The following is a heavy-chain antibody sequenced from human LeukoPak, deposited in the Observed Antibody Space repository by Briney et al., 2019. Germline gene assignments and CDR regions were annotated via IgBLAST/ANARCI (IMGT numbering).Heavy chain of an antibody. CDR2: INWNGGST. V-gene: IGHV3-20*04. J-gene: IGHJ4*02. CDR1: GFTFDDYG. Sequence: PGGSLRLSCAASGFTFDDYGMNWVRQAPGKGLEWVSSINWNGGSTGYADSVEGRFTISRDNAKNSLYLQMNSLRAEDTALYYCARGINWVDYWGQGTLVTVSS. CDR3: ARGINWVDY. D-gene: IGHD7-27*01.